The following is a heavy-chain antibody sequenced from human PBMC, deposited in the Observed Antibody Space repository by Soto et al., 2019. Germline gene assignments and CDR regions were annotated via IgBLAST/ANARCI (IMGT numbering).Heavy chain of an antibody. J-gene: IGHJ4*02. CDR2: ISGYNNNK. D-gene: IGHD6-13*01. Sequence: QIQLVQSGTEVREPRASVKVSCQASGYTFTSYGIIWVRQAPGQGLELMGWISGYNNNKNYAQKYQARVTVTTDTSTRTAYMELRSLRSDDTAVYYCARVGAIAPAEGDYWGQGTLVTVSS. CDR1: GYTFTSYG. V-gene: IGHV1-18*01. CDR3: ARVGAIAPAEGDY.